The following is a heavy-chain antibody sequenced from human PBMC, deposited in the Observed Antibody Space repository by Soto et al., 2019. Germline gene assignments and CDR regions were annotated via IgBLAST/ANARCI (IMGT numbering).Heavy chain of an antibody. CDR1: GFTFSDHY. V-gene: IGHV3-72*01. CDR2: TRNKANSYTT. Sequence: GGSLRLSCAASGFTFSDHYMDWVRQAPGKGLEWVGRTRNKANSYTTEYAASVKGRFTISRDDSKNSLYLQMNSRKTEDTAVYYCARGFPLTDAFDIWGQGTMVTVSS. CDR3: ARGFPLTDAFDI. J-gene: IGHJ3*02.